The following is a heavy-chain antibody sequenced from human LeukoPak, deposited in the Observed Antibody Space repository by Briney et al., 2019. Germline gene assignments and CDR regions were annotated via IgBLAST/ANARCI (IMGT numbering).Heavy chain of an antibody. Sequence: ASVKVSCKASGYTFTSYGISWVRQAPGQGLEWMGWISAYNGNTNYAQKLQGRVTMTTDISTSTAYMELRSLRSDDTAVYYCASHHCSSTSCPYDFDYWGQGTLVTVSS. CDR3: ASHHCSSTSCPYDFDY. J-gene: IGHJ4*02. D-gene: IGHD2-2*01. CDR1: GYTFTSYG. V-gene: IGHV1-18*01. CDR2: ISAYNGNT.